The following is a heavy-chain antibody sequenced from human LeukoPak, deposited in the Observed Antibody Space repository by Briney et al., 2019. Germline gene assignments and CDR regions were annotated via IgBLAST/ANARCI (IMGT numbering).Heavy chain of an antibody. V-gene: IGHV3-23*01. Sequence: GGSLRLSCAASGFTFSSYGMSWVRQAPGKGLEWVSAISGSGGSTYYADSVKGRFTISRDNSKNTLYLQMNSLRAEDTAVYYCANQRQYYYDSSGYLNWGQGTLVTVSS. CDR2: ISGSGGST. J-gene: IGHJ1*01. CDR1: GFTFSSYG. CDR3: ANQRQYYYDSSGYLN. D-gene: IGHD3-22*01.